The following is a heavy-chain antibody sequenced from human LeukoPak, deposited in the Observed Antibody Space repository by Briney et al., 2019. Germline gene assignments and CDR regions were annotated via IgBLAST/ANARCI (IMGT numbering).Heavy chain of an antibody. Sequence: PSETLSLTCAVYGGSLSGYYWSWIRQPPGKGLEWIGEINHSGSTNYNPSLKSRVTISVDTSKNQFSLKLSSVTAADTAAYYCARGRYYYGSGSSGNWFDPWGQGTLVTVSS. V-gene: IGHV4-34*01. CDR1: GGSLSGYY. CDR3: ARGRYYYGSGSSGNWFDP. J-gene: IGHJ5*02. CDR2: INHSGST. D-gene: IGHD3-10*01.